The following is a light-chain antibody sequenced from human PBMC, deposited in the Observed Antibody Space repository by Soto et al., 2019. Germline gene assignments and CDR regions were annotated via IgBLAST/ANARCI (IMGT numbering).Light chain of an antibody. Sequence: QYVLTQPPSASGAPGQRVTLSCVRGSCNVGFNAVNWYQQIPGAAPKLLMHGNSQRPSGVPDRFSGSKSGTSASLAIIGLRTEDEAHYYCAAWDDSLRGVVFGGGTKVTVV. CDR1: SCNVGFNA. V-gene: IGLV1-47*02. CDR3: AAWDDSLRGVV. CDR2: GNS. J-gene: IGLJ3*02.